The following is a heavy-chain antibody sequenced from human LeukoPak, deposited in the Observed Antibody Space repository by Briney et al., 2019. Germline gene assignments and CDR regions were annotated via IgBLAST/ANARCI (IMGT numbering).Heavy chain of an antibody. D-gene: IGHD3-10*01. CDR1: GFTFSSYW. CDR3: AKDPFGALPTPPYYFDY. V-gene: IGHV3-74*01. CDR2: INSDGSDT. J-gene: IGHJ4*02. Sequence: PGGSLRLSCAASGFTFSSYWMHWVRQAPGKGLVWVSRINSDGSDTSYADSVKGRFSISRDSTKNTLYLQMNSLRAEDTAVYYCAKDPFGALPTPPYYFDYWGQGTLVTVSS.